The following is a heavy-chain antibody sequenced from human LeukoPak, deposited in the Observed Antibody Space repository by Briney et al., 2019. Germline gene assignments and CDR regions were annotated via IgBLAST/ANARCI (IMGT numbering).Heavy chain of an antibody. Sequence: SKTLSLTCTVSAGSINTYFWTWVRQPAGKGLEWIGRISDSGTTYYNPSLESRVTISLDTSNNQFFLKVTSVTAADMAVYYCARGSELAKTSGHYSFDYWGQGTLVSVSS. CDR2: ISDSGTT. CDR3: ARGSELAKTSGHYSFDY. CDR1: AGSINTYF. J-gene: IGHJ4*02. D-gene: IGHD5-24*01. V-gene: IGHV4-4*07.